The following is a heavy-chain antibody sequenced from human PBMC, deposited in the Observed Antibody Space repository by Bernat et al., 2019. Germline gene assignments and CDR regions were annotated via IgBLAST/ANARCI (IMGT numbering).Heavy chain of an antibody. CDR2: ISDADRYI. D-gene: IGHD1-1*01. CDR3: ARLAPPSNTGTTTDY. Sequence: EVQLVESGGGLVKPGGSLRLSCAASGFDLSTYSMNWVRQAPGKGLEWVSYISDADRYIYYADSVKGRFTISRDNAKNSLYLQMNSLRAEDTAVYYCARLAPPSNTGTTTDYWGQGTLVTVSS. V-gene: IGHV3-21*05. CDR1: GFDLSTYS. J-gene: IGHJ4*02.